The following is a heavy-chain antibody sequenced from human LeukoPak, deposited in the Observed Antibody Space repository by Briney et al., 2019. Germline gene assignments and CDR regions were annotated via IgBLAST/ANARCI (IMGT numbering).Heavy chain of an antibody. D-gene: IGHD5-18*01. Sequence: SETLSLTCAVYGGSFSGYDWSWIRQPPGKGLEWMGEINHSGSTNYNPSLKSRVTISVDTCKNQFSLKLSSVTAADTAVYYCARVGIQLWLRYFDYWGQGTLVTVSS. CDR3: ARVGIQLWLRYFDY. CDR2: INHSGST. V-gene: IGHV4-34*01. J-gene: IGHJ4*02. CDR1: GGSFSGYD.